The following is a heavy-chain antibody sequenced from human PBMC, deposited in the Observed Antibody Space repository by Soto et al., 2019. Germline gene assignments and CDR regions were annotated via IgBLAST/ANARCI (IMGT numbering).Heavy chain of an antibody. CDR2: INPSGGST. CDR1: GYTFTSYY. J-gene: IGHJ4*02. D-gene: IGHD5-12*01. V-gene: IGHV1-46*01. CDR3: ARDQLGMVATPHPGY. Sequence: ASVKVSCKASGYTFTSYYRHWVRQAPGQGLEWMGIINPSGGSTSYAQKFQGRVTMTRDTSTSTVYMELSSLRSEDTAVYYCARDQLGMVATPHPGYWGQGTLVTVSS.